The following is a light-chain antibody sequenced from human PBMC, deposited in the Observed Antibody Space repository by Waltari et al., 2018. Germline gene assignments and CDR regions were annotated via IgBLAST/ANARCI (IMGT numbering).Light chain of an antibody. CDR1: SSHIGSNS. V-gene: IGLV1-47*01. Sequence: QSVLTQPPSASGTPGQRVTISCSGSSSHIGSNSVSWYQQLPGTAPKLLIYRNNQRPSGVPDRFSGSKSGTSASLAISGLRSEDEADYYCAAWDDSLSGPVFGSGTKVTVL. J-gene: IGLJ6*01. CDR3: AAWDDSLSGPV. CDR2: RNN.